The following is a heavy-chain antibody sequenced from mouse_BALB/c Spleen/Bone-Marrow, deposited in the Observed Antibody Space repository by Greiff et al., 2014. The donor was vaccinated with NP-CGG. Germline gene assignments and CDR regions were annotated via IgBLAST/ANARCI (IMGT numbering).Heavy chain of an antibody. V-gene: IGHV1-54*01. CDR1: GYAFTNYL. J-gene: IGHJ3*01. CDR3: ARRDYSFAY. Sequence: LEESGAELVRPGTSVKVSCKASGYAFTNYLIEWVKQRPGQGLEWIGAINPGSGGTNYNEKFKGKATLTADKSSSTAYMQLRSLTSDDSAVYFCARRDYSFAYWGQGTLVTVSA. D-gene: IGHD2-13*01. CDR2: INPGSGGT.